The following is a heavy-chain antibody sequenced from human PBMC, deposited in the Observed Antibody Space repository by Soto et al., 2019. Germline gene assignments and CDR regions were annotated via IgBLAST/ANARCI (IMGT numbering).Heavy chain of an antibody. Sequence: PSETLSLTCTVSGGSISSSLRYWGWIRQPPGKGLEWIGYIYNSGSTNYNPSLKSRVTISVDTSKNQFSLKLSSVTAADTAVYYCARTSIFGVVIGAFDIWGQGTMVTV. CDR1: GGSISSSLRY. CDR3: ARTSIFGVVIGAFDI. D-gene: IGHD3-3*01. CDR2: IYNSGST. J-gene: IGHJ3*02. V-gene: IGHV4-61*05.